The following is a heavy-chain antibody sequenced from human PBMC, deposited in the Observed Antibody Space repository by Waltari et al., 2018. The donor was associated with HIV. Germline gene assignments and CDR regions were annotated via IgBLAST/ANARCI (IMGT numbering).Heavy chain of an antibody. J-gene: IGHJ4*02. CDR1: AFTLNHVG. CDR2: TKAKSDGGAT. Sequence: EVQLVESGGDLLKPGGCLRLSCAGAAFTLNHVGVSWVRQAPGKGLEWVGQTKAKSDGGATDFAAVVKGRFTISRDDSKNTVYLQMNSLKIEDTAIYYCATEKSFGSGNYFEYWGQGTLVTVSS. CDR3: ATEKSFGSGNYFEY. D-gene: IGHD3-10*01. V-gene: IGHV3-15*01.